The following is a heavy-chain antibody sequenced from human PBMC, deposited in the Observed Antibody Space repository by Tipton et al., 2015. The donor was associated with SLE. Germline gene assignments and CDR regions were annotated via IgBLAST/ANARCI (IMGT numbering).Heavy chain of an antibody. CDR2: IYTSGST. D-gene: IGHD3-9*01. Sequence: TLSLTCTVSGGSISSGSYYWSWIRQPAGKGLEWIGHIYTSGSTNYNPSLKSRVTISVDTSKNQFSLRLSSVTAADTAVYYCARRNDILTGVDYWGQGTLVTVSS. CDR3: ARRNDILTGVDY. CDR1: GGSISSGSYY. J-gene: IGHJ4*02. V-gene: IGHV4-61*09.